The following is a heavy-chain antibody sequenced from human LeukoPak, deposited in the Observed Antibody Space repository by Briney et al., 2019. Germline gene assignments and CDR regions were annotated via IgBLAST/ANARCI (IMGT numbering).Heavy chain of an antibody. CDR1: GFTFSAYC. CDR2: ICPDGSVV. V-gene: IGHV3-74*01. J-gene: IGHJ4*02. CDR3: VRDLREADH. D-gene: IGHD3-10*01. Sequence: GGSLRLSCVASGFTFSAYCMHWVRQGPEKGLEWVSRICPDGSVVNHADSVKGRFTTSRDNAKNTVFLQMNSLRVDDTAVYYCVRDLREADHWGLGTLVTVSS.